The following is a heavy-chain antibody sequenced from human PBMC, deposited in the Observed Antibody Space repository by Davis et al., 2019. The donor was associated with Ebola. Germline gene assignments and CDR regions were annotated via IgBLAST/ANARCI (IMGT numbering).Heavy chain of an antibody. CDR2: IYTGDSDT. Sequence: GESLKISCKVSGYIFTSYWIGWVRQMPGKGLEWMGIIYTGDSDTRYSPSFRGQVTISADKSIKTAFLQWSSLKASDTAMYYCATLRRTITGMDDGFDIWGQGTMVTVSS. V-gene: IGHV5-51*01. CDR1: GYIFTSYW. CDR3: ATLRRTITGMDDGFDI. J-gene: IGHJ3*02. D-gene: IGHD1-20*01.